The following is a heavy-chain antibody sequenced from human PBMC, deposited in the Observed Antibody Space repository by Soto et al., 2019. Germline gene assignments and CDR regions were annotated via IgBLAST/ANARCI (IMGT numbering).Heavy chain of an antibody. J-gene: IGHJ4*02. CDR3: VRGRYGSEIH. CDR2: LYSGGAT. CDR1: GFIVSSNY. Sequence: EVRLVESGGGLVQPGGSLRLSCAASGFIVSSNYMTWVRQAPGKGLEWVSLLYSGGATHYAASVKGRFTISSHSSQNTLFLQMNSLRTEDTATYYCVRGRYGSEIHWRQGTKVTVSS. D-gene: IGHD3-10*01. V-gene: IGHV3-53*04.